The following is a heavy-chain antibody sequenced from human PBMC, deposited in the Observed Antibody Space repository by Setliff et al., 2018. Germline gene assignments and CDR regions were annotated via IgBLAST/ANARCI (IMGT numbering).Heavy chain of an antibody. Sequence: VASVKVSCKASGYTFTSYAMHWVRQAPGQRLEWMGWINAGNGNTKYSQKFQGRVTITRDTSASTAYMELSSLRSEDTAVYYCAALANLQLRWTERVPFWGQGTLVTVSS. CDR1: GYTFTSYA. CDR2: INAGNGNT. D-gene: IGHD4-17*01. V-gene: IGHV1-3*01. J-gene: IGHJ4*02. CDR3: AALANLQLRWTERVPF.